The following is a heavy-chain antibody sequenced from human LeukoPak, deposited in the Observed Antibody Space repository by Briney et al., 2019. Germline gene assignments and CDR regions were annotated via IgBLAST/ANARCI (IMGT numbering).Heavy chain of an antibody. V-gene: IGHV3-30*04. J-gene: IGHJ5*02. D-gene: IGHD3-22*01. CDR3: ARSGEDYYDSSGSNWFDP. CDR2: ISYDGSNK. CDR1: GFTFSSYA. Sequence: PGGSLRLSCAASGFTFSSYAMHWVRQAPGKGLEWVAVISYDGSNKYYADFVKGRFTISRDNPKNTLYLQMNSLRAEDTAVYYCARSGEDYYDSSGSNWFDPWGQGTLVTVSS.